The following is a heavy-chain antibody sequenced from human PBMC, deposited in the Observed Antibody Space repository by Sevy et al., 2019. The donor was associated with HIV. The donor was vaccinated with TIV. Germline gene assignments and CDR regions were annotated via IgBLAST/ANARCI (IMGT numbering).Heavy chain of an antibody. V-gene: IGHV4-39*01. CDR1: DGSISSSTSY. D-gene: IGHD6-13*01. Sequence: SETLSLTCTVSDGSISSSTSYWGWIRQPPGKGLEWIVSIYYGGNTYYNPSLKSRVSISVDTSNNQFSLRLSSVTAADTAVYYCVRKQQVVSNYFDYWGQGTLVTVSS. CDR3: VRKQQVVSNYFDY. CDR2: IYYGGNT. J-gene: IGHJ4*02.